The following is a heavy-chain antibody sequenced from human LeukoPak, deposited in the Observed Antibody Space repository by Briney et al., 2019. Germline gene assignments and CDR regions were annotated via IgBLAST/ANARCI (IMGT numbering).Heavy chain of an antibody. V-gene: IGHV1-69*04. CDR2: IIPILGIA. J-gene: IGHJ3*02. CDR1: GGTFSSYA. Sequence: GASVTVSCKASGGTFSSYAISWVRQAPGQGVEWMGRIIPILGIANYAQKFQGRVTITADKSTSTAYMELSSLRSEDTAVYYCARALGYCSGGSCLPFDAFDIWGQGTMVTVSS. D-gene: IGHD2-15*01. CDR3: ARALGYCSGGSCLPFDAFDI.